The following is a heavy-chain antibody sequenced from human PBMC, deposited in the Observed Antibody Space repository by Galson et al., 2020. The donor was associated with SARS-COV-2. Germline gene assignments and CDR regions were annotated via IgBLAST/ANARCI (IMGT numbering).Heavy chain of an antibody. CDR3: ARDVHLDYFDY. V-gene: IGHV1-46*01. CDR1: GYTFTNHF. Sequence: ASVKVSCKTSGYTFTNHFMHWVRQAPGQGLEWMGIISHSGSNTSYAQKFQGRVTMTTETSTSTVFMELRSLRSEDTAIYYCARDVHLDYFDYWGQGTLVTVSS. J-gene: IGHJ4*02. D-gene: IGHD1-1*01. CDR2: ISHSGSNT.